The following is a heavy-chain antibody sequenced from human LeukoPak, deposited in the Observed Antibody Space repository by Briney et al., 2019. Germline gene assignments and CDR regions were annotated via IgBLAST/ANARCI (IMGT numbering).Heavy chain of an antibody. J-gene: IGHJ4*02. CDR2: TYYSGRP. V-gene: IGHV4-39*01. CDR1: AGSISSRTYY. CDR3: ARISGTGGSDY. Sequence: PSESLSLTCTVSAGSISSRTYYWGWIRQPPGNGLVWIGSTYYSGRPYYNPYLKSRVTISVDPSKNQFSLKLSSVTAADTAVYYCARISGTGGSDYWGQGTLVTVSS. D-gene: IGHD7-27*01.